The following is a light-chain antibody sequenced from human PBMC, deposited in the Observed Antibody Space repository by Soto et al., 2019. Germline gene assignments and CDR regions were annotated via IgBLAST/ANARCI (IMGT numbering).Light chain of an antibody. J-gene: IGKJ3*01. Sequence: DIQMTQSPSFVSASVGDRVTITCRASQGISTWLAWYQQKPGKAPNLLIYAASNLQNGVPSRFSGSGSGTDFTLTISKLQSEDFATYYCQQTNTFPLSFGPGTKVDVK. CDR2: AAS. CDR3: QQTNTFPLS. CDR1: QGISTW. V-gene: IGKV1-12*01.